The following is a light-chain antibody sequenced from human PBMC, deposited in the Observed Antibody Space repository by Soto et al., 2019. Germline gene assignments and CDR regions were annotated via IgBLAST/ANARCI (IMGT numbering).Light chain of an antibody. CDR1: QSVSTF. V-gene: IGKV3-11*01. CDR2: DAS. J-gene: IGKJ4*01. Sequence: EIVLTQSPATLSLSPGERATLSCRASQSVSTFLAWYQQKPGQAPRLLMYDASNRATGIPARFSGSGYGTAFTHTLSSLEPEDFTVYSCQHRSNGFTFGGGTKVEIK. CDR3: QHRSNGFT.